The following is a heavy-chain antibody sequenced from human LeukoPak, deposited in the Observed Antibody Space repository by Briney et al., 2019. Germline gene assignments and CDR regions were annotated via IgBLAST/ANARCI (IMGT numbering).Heavy chain of an antibody. CDR1: GYTFSSYG. Sequence: ASVKVSCKASGYTFSSYGINWVRQAPGQGLEWMGWISAYNGNTNYAQKLQGRVTMTTDTSTSTAYMELRSLRSDDTAVYYCARGRAAYCGGDCYSLAFDVWGQGTMVTVSS. D-gene: IGHD2-21*02. J-gene: IGHJ3*01. V-gene: IGHV1-18*01. CDR3: ARGRAAYCGGDCYSLAFDV. CDR2: ISAYNGNT.